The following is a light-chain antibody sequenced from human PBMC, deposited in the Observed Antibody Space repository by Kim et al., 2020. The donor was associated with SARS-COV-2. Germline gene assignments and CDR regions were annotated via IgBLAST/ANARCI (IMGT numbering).Light chain of an antibody. J-gene: IGLJ3*02. V-gene: IGLV2-14*03. CDR1: SSDVGGYNY. Sequence: GQSITIYCTGTSSDVGGYNYVSWYQQHPGKSPKLMIYDVSNRPSGVSNLFSGSKSGNTASLTISGLQAEDEADYYCSSYTSSSTLVFGGGTQLTVL. CDR2: DVS. CDR3: SSYTSSSTLV.